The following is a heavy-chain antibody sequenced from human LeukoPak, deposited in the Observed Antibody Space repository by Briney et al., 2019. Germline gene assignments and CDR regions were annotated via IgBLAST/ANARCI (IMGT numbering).Heavy chain of an antibody. V-gene: IGHV4-34*01. J-gene: IGHJ4*02. CDR2: INHSGST. CDR1: GGSFSGYY. D-gene: IGHD6-13*01. CDR3: ARGDAGAAAGPLRY. Sequence: SETLSLTCAVYGGSFSGYYWSWIRQPPGKGLEWIGEINHSGSTNYNPSLKSRVTISVDTSKNQFSLKLSSVTAADTAVYYCARGDAGAAAGPLRYWGQGTLVTVSP.